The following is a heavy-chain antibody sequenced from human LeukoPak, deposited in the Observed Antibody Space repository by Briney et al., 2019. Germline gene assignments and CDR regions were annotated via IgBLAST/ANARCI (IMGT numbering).Heavy chain of an antibody. CDR1: GYTFTGYY. D-gene: IGHD3-22*01. J-gene: IGHJ4*02. CDR2: INPNSGAT. CDR3: ASYYDSSGYHPSRFDY. Sequence: ASVKVSCKASGYTFTGYYMHWVRQAPGQGLEWMGWINPNSGATYYAQKFEGRVTITRDTSITTAYMELSRLRSDDTAVYYCASYYDSSGYHPSRFDYWGQGTLVTVSS. V-gene: IGHV1-2*02.